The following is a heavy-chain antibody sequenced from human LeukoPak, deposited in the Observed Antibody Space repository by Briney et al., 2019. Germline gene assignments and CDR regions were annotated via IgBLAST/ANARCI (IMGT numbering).Heavy chain of an antibody. D-gene: IGHD3-9*01. CDR3: AREDYDILTGYYYGMDV. CDR1: GFTFSSYG. CDR2: IWYDGSNK. Sequence: GRSLRLSCAASGFTFSSYGMHWVRQAPGKGLEWVADIWYDGSNKYYADSVKGRFTISRDNSKNTLYLQMNSLRAEDKAVYYCAREDYDILTGYYYGMDVWGQGTTVTVSS. V-gene: IGHV3-33*01. J-gene: IGHJ6*02.